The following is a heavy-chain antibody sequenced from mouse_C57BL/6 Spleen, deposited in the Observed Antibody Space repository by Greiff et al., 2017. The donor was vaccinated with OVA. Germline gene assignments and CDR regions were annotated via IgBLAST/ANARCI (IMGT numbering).Heavy chain of an antibody. Sequence: QVQLQQPGTELVKPGASVKLSCRASGSTFTSYGMPWVKQRPGQGLEWIGNINPSNGGTNYNEKFKSKATLTVDKSASTAYMQLSSLTSEDSAVYYCAREDDYDKGSGYFDYWGQGTTLTVSS. V-gene: IGHV1-53*01. CDR2: INPSNGGT. CDR1: GSTFTSYG. CDR3: AREDDYDKGSGYFDY. D-gene: IGHD2-4*01. J-gene: IGHJ2*01.